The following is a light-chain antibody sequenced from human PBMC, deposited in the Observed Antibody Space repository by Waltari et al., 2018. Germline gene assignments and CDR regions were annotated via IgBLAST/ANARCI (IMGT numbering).Light chain of an antibody. CDR3: NSYTSSRTWV. CDR2: DVS. Sequence: QSALTQPASVSGSPGQSITLSCTGTSSDVGGYKYVSWSQQHPGKAPKLIIYDVSTRPSGTSNRFAGSKSGNTSSLTISGLQAEDEADYYCNSYTSSRTWVFGGGTKLTVL. V-gene: IGLV2-14*03. J-gene: IGLJ3*02. CDR1: SSDVGGYKY.